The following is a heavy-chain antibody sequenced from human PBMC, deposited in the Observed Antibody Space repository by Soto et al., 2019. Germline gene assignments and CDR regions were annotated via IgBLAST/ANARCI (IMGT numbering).Heavy chain of an antibody. J-gene: IGHJ4*02. CDR3: ASSWRDDSSGYLFDY. CDR2: IIPIFGTA. D-gene: IGHD3-22*01. CDR1: GGTFSSYA. Sequence: GASVKVSCKASGGTFSSYAISWVRQAPGQGLEWMGGIIPIFGTANYAQKFQGRVTITADKSTSTAYMELSSLRSEDTAVYYCASSWRDDSSGYLFDYWGQGALVTVSS. V-gene: IGHV1-69*06.